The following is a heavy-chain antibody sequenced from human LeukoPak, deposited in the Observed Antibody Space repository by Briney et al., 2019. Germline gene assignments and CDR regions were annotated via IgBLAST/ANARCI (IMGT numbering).Heavy chain of an antibody. D-gene: IGHD1-26*01. J-gene: IGHJ4*02. CDR3: ARAVGATTAEDY. Sequence: GESLKISCKGSGSSFTSYWISWVRQMPGKGLEWMGRIDPSDSYTNYSPSFQGHVTISADKSISTAYLQWSSLKASDTAMYYCARAVGATTAEDYWGQGTLVTVSS. V-gene: IGHV5-10-1*01. CDR1: GSSFTSYW. CDR2: IDPSDSYT.